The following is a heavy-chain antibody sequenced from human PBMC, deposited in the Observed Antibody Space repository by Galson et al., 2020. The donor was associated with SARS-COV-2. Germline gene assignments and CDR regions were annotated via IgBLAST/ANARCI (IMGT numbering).Heavy chain of an antibody. CDR2: ISSSSSTK. CDR3: ARAEQGVVLTTAGGSDAFDI. V-gene: IGHV3-48*02. J-gene: IGHJ3*02. D-gene: IGHD2-2*01. CDR1: GFTFNSYS. Sequence: GESLKISCAASGFTFNSYSMNWVRQAPGKGLEWLSDISSSSSTKRYADSVKGRFTISRDNAKSSLYLQMNSLREEDTAVYYCARAEQGVVLTTAGGSDAFDIWGQGTMVTVSS.